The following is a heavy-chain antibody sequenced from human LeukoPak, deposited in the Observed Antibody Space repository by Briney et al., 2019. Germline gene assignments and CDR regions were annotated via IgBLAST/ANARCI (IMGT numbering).Heavy chain of an antibody. J-gene: IGHJ6*02. D-gene: IGHD3-10*01. CDR2: VYGSGYT. Sequence: SETLSLTCTVSGASISGWYWSWIRQPPGKGLEWIGYVYGSGYTNYNPSLKSRVTMSIDTSKNHFSLKLTSVTAADTAVYYCARGITMVRGYYYYGMDVWGQGTTVTVSS. V-gene: IGHV4-59*01. CDR3: ARGITMVRGYYYYGMDV. CDR1: GASISGWY.